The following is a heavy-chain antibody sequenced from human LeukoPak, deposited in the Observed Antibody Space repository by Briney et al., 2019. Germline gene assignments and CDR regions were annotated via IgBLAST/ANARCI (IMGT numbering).Heavy chain of an antibody. J-gene: IGHJ3*02. CDR1: GFTFSSYA. D-gene: IGHD6-19*01. CDR3: AKSADVGYSNGWYNGLDI. CDR2: ISGGGVST. Sequence: GGSLRLSCAASGFTFSSYAMSWVRQAPGKGLEWVSVISGGGVSTYYADSVKGRFTVSRDNSKNTLYLQMNGLRAEDTALYYCAKSADVGYSNGWYNGLDILGQGTPVTVSS. V-gene: IGHV3-23*01.